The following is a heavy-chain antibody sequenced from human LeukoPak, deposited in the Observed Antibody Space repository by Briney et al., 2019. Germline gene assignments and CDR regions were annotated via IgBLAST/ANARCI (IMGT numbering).Heavy chain of an antibody. V-gene: IGHV4-39*07. CDR2: INHSGST. CDR1: GGSISSSSYY. Sequence: SETLSLTCTVSGGSISSSSYYWGWIRQPPGKGLEWIGEINHSGSTNYNPSLKSRVTISVDTSKNQFSLKLSSVTAADTAVYYCARVRRDYYGSGSYYMLTYYYYYMDVWGKGTTVTVSS. D-gene: IGHD3-10*01. CDR3: ARVRRDYYGSGSYYMLTYYYYYMDV. J-gene: IGHJ6*03.